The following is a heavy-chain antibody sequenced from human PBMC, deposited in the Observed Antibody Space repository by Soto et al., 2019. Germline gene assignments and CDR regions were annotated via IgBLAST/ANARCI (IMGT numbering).Heavy chain of an antibody. V-gene: IGHV4-59*08. CDR1: GDSFSNYY. CDR2: IFYSGST. CDR3: ARVSGDYYDSSGYYAFDY. D-gene: IGHD3-22*01. Sequence: PSETLSLTCTVSGDSFSNYYWSWIRQPPGKGLEWIGYIFYSGSTNYNPSLKSRVTISVDTSKNQFSLKLSSVTAADTAVYYCARVSGDYYDSSGYYAFDYWGQGTLVTVSS. J-gene: IGHJ4*02.